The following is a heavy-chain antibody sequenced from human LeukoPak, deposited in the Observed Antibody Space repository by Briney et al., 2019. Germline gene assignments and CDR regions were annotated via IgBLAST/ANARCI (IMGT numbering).Heavy chain of an antibody. D-gene: IGHD4-17*01. CDR1: GGSISSGGYS. CDR2: IYYSGST. V-gene: IGHV4-31*03. Sequence: SETLSLTCTVSGGSISSGGYSWSWIHQHPGKGLEWIGYIYYSGSTYYNPSLKSRVTISVDTSKNQFSLKLSSVTAADTAVYYCARGVMTTVTRLDYWGQGTLVTVSS. CDR3: ARGVMTTVTRLDY. J-gene: IGHJ4*02.